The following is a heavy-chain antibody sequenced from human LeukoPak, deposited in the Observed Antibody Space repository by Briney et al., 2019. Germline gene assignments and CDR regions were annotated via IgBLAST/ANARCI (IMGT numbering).Heavy chain of an antibody. V-gene: IGHV4-34*01. J-gene: IGHJ4*02. Sequence: PSETLSLTCAVYGGSFSGYYWSWIRQPPGKGLEWIGEINHSGSTNYNPSLKSRVTISVDTSKNQFSLKLSSVTAADTAVYYCARDGGYGDFLDYWGQGTLVTVSS. CDR3: ARDGGYGDFLDY. CDR1: GGSFSGYY. CDR2: INHSGST. D-gene: IGHD4-17*01.